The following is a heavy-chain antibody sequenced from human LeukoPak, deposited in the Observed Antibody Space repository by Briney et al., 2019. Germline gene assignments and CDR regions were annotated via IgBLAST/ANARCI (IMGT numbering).Heavy chain of an antibody. V-gene: IGHV3-30*18. CDR1: GFTFSSYG. CDR3: AKAGYSSSWYFQDYYYMDV. Sequence: GFPRLSFAASGFTFSSYGMHWVRQAPGKGLERVAVISYDGSNKYYADSVKGRFTISRDNSKNTLYLQMNSLRAEDTAVYYCAKAGYSSSWYFQDYYYMDVWGKGTTVTVSS. J-gene: IGHJ6*03. D-gene: IGHD6-13*01. CDR2: ISYDGSNK.